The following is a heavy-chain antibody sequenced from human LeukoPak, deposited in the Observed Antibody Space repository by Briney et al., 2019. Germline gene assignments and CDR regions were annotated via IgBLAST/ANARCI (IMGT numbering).Heavy chain of an antibody. J-gene: IGHJ4*01. D-gene: IGHD5-18*01. CDR3: AREGYSYGYGY. CDR1: GGTFSSYA. V-gene: IGHV1-69*06. Sequence: ASVKVSCKASGGTFSSYAISWVRQAPGQGLEWMGGIIPIFGTANYTQTFQGRGTITADKSTSTAYMELSSPRDENTAAYNCAREGYSYGYGYWGEGTLVTVSS. CDR2: IIPIFGTA.